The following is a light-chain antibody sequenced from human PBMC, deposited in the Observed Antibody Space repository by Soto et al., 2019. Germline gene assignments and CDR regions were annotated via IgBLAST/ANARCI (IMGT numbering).Light chain of an antibody. CDR2: EVS. CDR3: SSYTRSNTWV. CDR1: RTDAGGYNY. Sequence: QSALTQPASMSGSPGQSITISCTETRTDAGGYNYVSWYQQHPAKVPKLLIYEVSNRPSGVSNRFSGSKSGSTASLTISGLQPEDEGDYYCSSYTRSNTWVFGGGTKVTVL. J-gene: IGLJ3*02. V-gene: IGLV2-14*01.